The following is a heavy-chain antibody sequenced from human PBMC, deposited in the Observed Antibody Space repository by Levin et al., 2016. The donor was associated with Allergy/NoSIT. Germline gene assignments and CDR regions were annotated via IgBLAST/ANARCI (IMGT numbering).Heavy chain of an antibody. D-gene: IGHD6-13*01. CDR3: ARRTWGSSWYPRWFDP. CDR2: INHSGST. V-gene: IGHV4-34*01. Sequence: WIRQPPGKGLEWIGEINHSGSTNYNPSLKSRVTISVDTSKSQFSLKLSSVTAADTAVYYCARRTWGSSWYPRWFDPWGQGTLVTVSS. J-gene: IGHJ5*02.